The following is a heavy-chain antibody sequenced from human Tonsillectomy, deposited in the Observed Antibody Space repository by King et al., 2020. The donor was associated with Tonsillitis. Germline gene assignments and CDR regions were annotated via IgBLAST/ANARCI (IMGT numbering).Heavy chain of an antibody. CDR3: TRLSFLESFDI. V-gene: IGHV3-73*02. D-gene: IGHD3-3*01. J-gene: IGHJ3*02. Sequence: VQLVESGGGLVQPGGSLKLSCAASGFTFSGSAMHWVRQASGKGLEWVGRIRSKANSYATAYAASVKGRFTISRDDSKNTAYLQMNSLKTEDTAVYYCTRLSFLESFDIWGQGTMVTVSS. CDR1: GFTFSGSA. CDR2: IRSKANSYAT.